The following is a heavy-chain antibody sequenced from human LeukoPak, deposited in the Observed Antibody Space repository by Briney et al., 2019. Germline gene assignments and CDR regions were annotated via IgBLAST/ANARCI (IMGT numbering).Heavy chain of an antibody. V-gene: IGHV4-34*01. D-gene: IGHD3-16*01. CDR2: INHSGST. CDR1: GGSFSGYY. J-gene: IGHJ4*02. Sequence: SETLSLTCAVYGGSFSGYYWSWIRQPPRKGLEWIGEINHSGSTNYNPSLKSRVTISVDTSKNQFSLKLSSVTAADTAVYYCARGRWGSFDYWGQGTLVTVSS. CDR3: ARGRWGSFDY.